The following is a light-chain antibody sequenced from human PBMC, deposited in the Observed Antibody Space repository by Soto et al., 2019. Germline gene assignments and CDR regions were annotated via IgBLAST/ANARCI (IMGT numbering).Light chain of an antibody. Sequence: QSALTQPASVSASPGQSITISCTGTSSDVGAYNYVSWYQQHPGKAPKLMIYEVTNRPSGVSNRFSGSKSGNTASLTISGLQAEDEADYYCTSYTRTSPFVFGTGHKGPVL. J-gene: IGLJ1*01. CDR1: SSDVGAYNY. V-gene: IGLV2-14*01. CDR2: EVT. CDR3: TSYTRTSPFV.